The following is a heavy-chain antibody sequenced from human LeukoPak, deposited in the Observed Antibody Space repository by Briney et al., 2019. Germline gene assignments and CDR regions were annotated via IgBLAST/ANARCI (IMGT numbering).Heavy chain of an antibody. CDR2: ISVNGGTT. CDR1: GFTFSSYA. Sequence: GGSLRLSCAASGFTFSSYAMTWVRQAPGKGLEWVSSISVNGGTTYYADSVKGRFTISRDSSKNTLYLQMNSLKTEDTAVYYCTTRKVAWGQGTLVTVSS. D-gene: IGHD1-14*01. J-gene: IGHJ5*02. CDR3: TTRKVA. V-gene: IGHV3-23*01.